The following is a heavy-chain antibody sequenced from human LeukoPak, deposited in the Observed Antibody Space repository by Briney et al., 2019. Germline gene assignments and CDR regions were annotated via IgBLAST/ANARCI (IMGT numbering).Heavy chain of an antibody. CDR3: ATIAAAGKFLDY. Sequence: GGSLRLSCAASGFTFSDFYMSWIRQAPGKGLEWVSYISGSGSTIHYADSVKGRFTISRDNAKNSLYLQMNSLRAEDTAVYYCATIAAAGKFLDYRGQGTLVTVSS. CDR2: ISGSGSTI. CDR1: GFTFSDFY. V-gene: IGHV3-11*01. J-gene: IGHJ4*02. D-gene: IGHD6-25*01.